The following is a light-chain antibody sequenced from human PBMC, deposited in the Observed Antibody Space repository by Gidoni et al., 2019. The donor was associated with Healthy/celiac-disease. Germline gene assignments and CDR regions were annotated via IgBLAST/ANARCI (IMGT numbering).Light chain of an antibody. CDR2: AAS. V-gene: IGKV1-9*01. CDR1: QGISSY. J-gene: IGKJ3*01. Sequence: DIQFTQSPSFLSASVGDRVTITCRASQGISSYLAWYQQKPGKAPKLLIYAASTLQSGVPSRFSGSGSGTEFTLTISSLQPKDFATYYCQQLNSYPLTFGHGTKVDIK. CDR3: QQLNSYPLT.